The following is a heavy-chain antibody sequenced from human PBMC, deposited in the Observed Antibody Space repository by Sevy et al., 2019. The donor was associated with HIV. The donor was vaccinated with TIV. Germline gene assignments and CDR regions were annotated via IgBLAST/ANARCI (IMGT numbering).Heavy chain of an antibody. CDR3: AKDPGGEYYYGSGSYLYYYGMDV. Sequence: GGSLRLSCAASGFTFSSYAMSWVRQAPGKGLEWVSAISGSGGSTYYADSVKGRFTISRDNSKNTLYLQMNGLRAEDTAVYYCAKDPGGEYYYGSGSYLYYYGMDVWGQGTTVTVSS. CDR1: GFTFSSYA. J-gene: IGHJ6*02. V-gene: IGHV3-23*01. D-gene: IGHD3-10*01. CDR2: ISGSGGST.